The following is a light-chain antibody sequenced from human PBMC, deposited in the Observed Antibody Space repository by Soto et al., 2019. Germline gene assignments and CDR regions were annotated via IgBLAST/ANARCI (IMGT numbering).Light chain of an antibody. V-gene: IGLV2-14*01. CDR1: SSDVGNYKY. J-gene: IGLJ1*01. Sequence: QSALTQPASVSGSPGQSITISCTGTSSDVGNYKYVSWYQQHPGKAPKLMIYEVSNRPSGVSNRFSGSKSGNTASLTISGLQADDEGDYYCSSKTSSSSPFVFGTGTKVTVL. CDR2: EVS. CDR3: SSKTSSSSPFV.